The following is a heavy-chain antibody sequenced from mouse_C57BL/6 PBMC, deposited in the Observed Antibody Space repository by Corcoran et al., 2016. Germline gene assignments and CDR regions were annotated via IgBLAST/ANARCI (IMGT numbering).Heavy chain of an antibody. CDR2: INTYSGVP. V-gene: IGHV9-3*01. J-gene: IGHJ1*03. CDR1: GYTFTTYG. Sequence: QIQLVQSGPELKKPGETVKISCKASGYTFTTYGMSWVKQAPGKGLKWMGWINTYSGVPTYADDFKGRFAFSLETSASTAYLQINNFKNEDTATYFCASHYYGSSYWYFDVWGTGTTVTVSS. D-gene: IGHD1-1*01. CDR3: ASHYYGSSYWYFDV.